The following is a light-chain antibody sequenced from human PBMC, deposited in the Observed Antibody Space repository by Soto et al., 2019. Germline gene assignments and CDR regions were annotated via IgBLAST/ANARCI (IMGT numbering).Light chain of an antibody. J-gene: IGKJ5*01. CDR1: HDISTF. CDR3: QHPYTLPST. CDR2: ESS. V-gene: IGKV1-9*01. Sequence: DIQLTQSPSLLSASIGDRVTITCRASHDISTFLAWYQQKPGKAPKRLIYESSTLQSGGPSRFSGSGSGTELTLTNSGLLPEDFAAYRCQHPYTLPSTFGQGTRL.